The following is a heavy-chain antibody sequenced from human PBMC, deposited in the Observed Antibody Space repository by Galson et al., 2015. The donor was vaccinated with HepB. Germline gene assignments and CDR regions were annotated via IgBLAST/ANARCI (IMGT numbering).Heavy chain of an antibody. CDR1: GCTFSDYG. V-gene: IGHV3-33*01. Sequence: SLRLSCAASGCTFSDYGMHWVRQAPGKRLEWVAVIWYDASNKYCTDSVKCRFTISRDNSKNTLYLQMNSLRAEDTAVYYCASSNPRYKTGEFDSWGQGTLVTVSS. D-gene: IGHD1-14*01. CDR3: ASSNPRYKTGEFDS. CDR2: IWYDASNK. J-gene: IGHJ4*02.